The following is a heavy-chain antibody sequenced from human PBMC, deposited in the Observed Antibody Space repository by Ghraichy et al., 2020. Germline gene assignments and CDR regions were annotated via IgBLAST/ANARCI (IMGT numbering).Heavy chain of an antibody. J-gene: IGHJ6*02. D-gene: IGHD2/OR15-2a*01. CDR1: GFTFSSYW. Sequence: GESLNISCAASGFTFSSYWMSWVRQAPGKGLEWVANIKQDGSEKYYVDSVKGRFTISRDNAKNSLYLQMNSLRAEDTAVYYCARVKSAWYGMDVWGRGTTVTVPS. CDR3: ARVKSAWYGMDV. V-gene: IGHV3-7*03. CDR2: IKQDGSEK.